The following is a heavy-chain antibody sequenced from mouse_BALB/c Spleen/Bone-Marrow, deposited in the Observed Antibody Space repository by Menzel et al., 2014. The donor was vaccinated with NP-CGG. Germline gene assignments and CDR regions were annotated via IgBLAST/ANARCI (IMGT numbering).Heavy chain of an antibody. V-gene: IGHV1S81*02. J-gene: IGHJ2*01. D-gene: IGHD1-2*01. CDR2: INPNNGGT. CDR3: TRLSLLRGYFDY. Sequence: LVESGAELVKPGTSVKLSCKASGYTFTSHYIYWVKQRPGQGLKWIGEINPNNGGTNFNEKFKSKATLTVDKSSSTAYTQLSSLTSEDSAVYYCTRLSLLRGYFDYWGQGTTLTVSS. CDR1: GYTFTSHY.